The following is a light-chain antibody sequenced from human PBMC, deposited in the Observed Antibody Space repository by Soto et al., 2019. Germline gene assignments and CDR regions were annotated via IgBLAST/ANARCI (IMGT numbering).Light chain of an antibody. CDR2: GAS. CDR1: QSVSSN. CDR3: QQYNYWPRT. V-gene: IGKV3-15*01. Sequence: EIVITQSTPTLPVSPGESATFSCRASQSVSSNLAWYQQKPGQAPRLLIYGASTRATGIPARFSGSGSGTDFTLTISSLQSEDFAVYYCQQYNYWPRTFGPGTKVDIK. J-gene: IGKJ1*01.